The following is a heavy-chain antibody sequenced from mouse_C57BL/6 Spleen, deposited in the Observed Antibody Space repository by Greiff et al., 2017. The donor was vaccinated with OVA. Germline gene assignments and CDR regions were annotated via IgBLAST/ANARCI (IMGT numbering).Heavy chain of an antibody. Sequence: EVKVVESGAELVKPGASVKLSCTASGFNIKDYYMHWVKQRPEQGLEWIGRIDPEDGETKYAPKFQGKATITADTSSNTAYLQLSSLTSEDTAVYYCAKWDAAFDYWGQGTTLTVSS. CDR2: IDPEDGET. D-gene: IGHD4-1*01. J-gene: IGHJ2*01. V-gene: IGHV14-2*01. CDR3: AKWDAAFDY. CDR1: GFNIKDYY.